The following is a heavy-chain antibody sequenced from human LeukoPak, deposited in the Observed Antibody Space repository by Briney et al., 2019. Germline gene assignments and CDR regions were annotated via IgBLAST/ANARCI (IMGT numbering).Heavy chain of an antibody. CDR3: ARHNAVVVVPAAPPGWFDP. CDR2: IFHSGST. V-gene: IGHV4-38-2*02. J-gene: IGHJ5*02. Sequence: SETLSLTCSVSGYSISSGFYWGWIRQPPGKGLEWIGSIFHSGSTYYNPSLKSRVTISVDTSKNQFSLKLSSVTAADTAVYYCARHNAVVVVPAAPPGWFDPWGQGTLVTVSS. CDR1: GYSISSGFY. D-gene: IGHD2-2*01.